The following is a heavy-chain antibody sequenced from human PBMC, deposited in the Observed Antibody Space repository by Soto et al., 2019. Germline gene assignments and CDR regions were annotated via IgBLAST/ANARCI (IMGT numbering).Heavy chain of an antibody. Sequence: GGSLRLSCAASGFTISSYSMNWVRQAPGKGLEWVSSISSSSSYIYYADSVKGRFTVSRDNAKNPLYLQMNSLRAEDTAVYYCARDLLGYCSSTSCSEGHDYWGQGTLVTVSS. D-gene: IGHD2-2*01. CDR3: ARDLLGYCSSTSCSEGHDY. J-gene: IGHJ4*02. CDR1: GFTISSYS. V-gene: IGHV3-21*01. CDR2: ISSSSSYI.